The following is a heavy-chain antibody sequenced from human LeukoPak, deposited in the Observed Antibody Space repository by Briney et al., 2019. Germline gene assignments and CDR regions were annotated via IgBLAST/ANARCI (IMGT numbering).Heavy chain of an antibody. CDR1: GGSIRSDGYY. D-gene: IGHD6-6*01. CDR3: ARVDPDSSSTLEVFDY. V-gene: IGHV4-31*03. J-gene: IGHJ4*02. CDR2: IYYSGST. Sequence: SQTLSLTCTVSGGSIRSDGYYWSWIRQHPGKGLEWIGYIYYSGSTYYNPSLKSRVTISVDTSKNQFSLKLSSVTAADAAVYYCARVDPDSSSTLEVFDYWGQGTLVTVSS.